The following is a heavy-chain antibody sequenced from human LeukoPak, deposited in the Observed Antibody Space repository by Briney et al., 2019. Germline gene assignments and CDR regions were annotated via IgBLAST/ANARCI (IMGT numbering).Heavy chain of an antibody. CDR2: IYTSGST. D-gene: IGHD2-2*01. CDR1: GGSISSYY. J-gene: IGHJ3*02. CDR3: ARDSHAVVVPAAPLGRAFDI. Sequence: PSETLSLTCTVSGGSISSYYWSWIRQPAGKGLEWIGRIYTSGSTNYNPSLKSRVTMSVDTSKNQFSLKLSSVTAADTAVYYCARDSHAVVVPAAPLGRAFDIWGQGTMVTVSS. V-gene: IGHV4-4*07.